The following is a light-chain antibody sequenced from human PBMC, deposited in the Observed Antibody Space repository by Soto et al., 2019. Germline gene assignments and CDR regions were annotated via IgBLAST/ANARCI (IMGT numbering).Light chain of an antibody. CDR3: QTWGTGIQV. CDR2: LNSDGSH. Sequence: QSVLTQSPSASASLGASVKLTCTLSSGHSSYAIAWHQQQPEKGTRYLMKLNSDGSHSKGDGIPDRFSGSSSGAERYLTISSLQSEYEADYCCQTWGTGIQVFGTGTKVTVL. V-gene: IGLV4-69*01. J-gene: IGLJ1*01. CDR1: SGHSSYA.